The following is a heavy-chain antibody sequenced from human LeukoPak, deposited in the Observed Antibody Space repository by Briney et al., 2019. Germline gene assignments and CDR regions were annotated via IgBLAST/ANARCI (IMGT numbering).Heavy chain of an antibody. D-gene: IGHD4-17*01. CDR2: VYVDGAT. Sequence: GGSLRLSCAASGFIVNTNYMNWVRQAPGKGLEWVSVVYVDGATYYADSVKGRFTVSRDNSKNTLYLQMNGLRAEDTAVYFCARGGGYYGIDYWGQGTLVTVSS. J-gene: IGHJ4*02. CDR1: GFIVNTNY. V-gene: IGHV3-53*01. CDR3: ARGGGYYGIDY.